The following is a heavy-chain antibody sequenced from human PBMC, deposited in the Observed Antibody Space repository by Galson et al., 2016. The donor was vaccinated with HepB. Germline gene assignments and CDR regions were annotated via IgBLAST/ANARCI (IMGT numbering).Heavy chain of an antibody. CDR2: ISYDGSNK. J-gene: IGHJ5*02. D-gene: IGHD5-18*01. V-gene: IGHV3-30*04. CDR3: ARDLGYTYGFGYDRYYCFDP. CDR1: GFTFSSYA. Sequence: SLRLSCAASGFTFSSYAMYWVRQAPGKGLEWVAVISYDGSNKSYADSVKGRFTISRDNSKNTLYLQMNSLRAEDTAVYYCARDLGYTYGFGYDRYYCFDPWGQGTPVTVSS.